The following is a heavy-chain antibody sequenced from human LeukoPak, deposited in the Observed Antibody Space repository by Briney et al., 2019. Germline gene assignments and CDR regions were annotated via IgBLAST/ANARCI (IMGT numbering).Heavy chain of an antibody. CDR3: ARARGYSYGCDY. CDR2: IYSGGST. V-gene: IGHV3-53*01. J-gene: IGHJ4*02. CDR1: GFTVSSNY. D-gene: IGHD5-18*01. Sequence: GGSLRLSCAASGFTVSSNYMSWVRQAPGKGLEWVSVIYSGGSTYYADSVKGRFTISRDNSKNTLYLQMNSLRAEDTAVYYCARARGYSYGCDYWGQGTLVTVSS.